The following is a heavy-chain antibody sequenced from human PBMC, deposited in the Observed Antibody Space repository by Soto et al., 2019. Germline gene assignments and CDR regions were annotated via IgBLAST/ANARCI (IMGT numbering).Heavy chain of an antibody. V-gene: IGHV3-48*01. Sequence: EVQLVESGGGLVQPGGSLRLSCVASGFIFNSYSMNWVRQAPGKGLEWISYINSGSTSVFYADSGKGRFTISRDNAKNSRYLQMNSLRAEDTAVYYCGSSASPDAYWGQGTLVTSSS. CDR2: INSGSTSV. CDR1: GFIFNSYS. D-gene: IGHD3-22*01. J-gene: IGHJ4*02. CDR3: GSSASPDAY.